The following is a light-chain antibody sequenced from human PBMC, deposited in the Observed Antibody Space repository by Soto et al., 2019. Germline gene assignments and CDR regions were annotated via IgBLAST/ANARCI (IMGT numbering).Light chain of an antibody. CDR3: SSYTTSDTLCV. J-gene: IGLJ1*01. V-gene: IGLV2-14*01. CDR1: SSDVGAYNY. CDR2: EVS. Sequence: SVLTQPPSVSAAPGQKVTISCSGSSSDVGAYNYVSWYQLHPGKAPKLLISEVSNRPSGVSSRFSGSKSGNTASLTISGLQAEDEADYYCSSYTTSDTLCVFGTGTKVTVL.